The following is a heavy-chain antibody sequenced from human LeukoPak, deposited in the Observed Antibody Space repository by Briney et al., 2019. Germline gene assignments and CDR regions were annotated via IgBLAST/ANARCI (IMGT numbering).Heavy chain of an antibody. CDR1: GGSISNFY. Sequence: SETLSLTCTVSGGSISNFYWNWIRQPPGKGLEWIGHIYYSGSTNYTPSLKSRVTISVDTSKNQFSLKLSSVTAADTAVYYCARGVDLNVWGKGTTVTVSS. CDR3: ARGVDLNV. J-gene: IGHJ6*04. CDR2: IYYSGST. V-gene: IGHV4-59*12. D-gene: IGHD3-3*01.